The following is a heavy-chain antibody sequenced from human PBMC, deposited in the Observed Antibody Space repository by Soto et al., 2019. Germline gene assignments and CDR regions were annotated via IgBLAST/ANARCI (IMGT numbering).Heavy chain of an antibody. V-gene: IGHV3-30*18. CDR3: AKERGVLDAFDI. CDR2: ISSDGNNQ. J-gene: IGHJ3*02. D-gene: IGHD3-10*01. Sequence: QVQLVESGGGVVQPGTSLRLSCAASGFTSSSFVIHWVRKAPGKGLEWLAVISSDGNNQYYADSVKGRFTISRDNSKTTLYLQVNSLRAEDTAVYFCAKERGVLDAFDIWGQGTMVTVS. CDR1: GFTSSSFV.